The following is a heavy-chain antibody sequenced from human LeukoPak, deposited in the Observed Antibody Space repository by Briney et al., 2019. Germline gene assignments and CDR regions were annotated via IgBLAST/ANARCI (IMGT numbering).Heavy chain of an antibody. CDR3: AGTPYCSSDNCYRFYNGNDAFDI. CDR1: GDSNRNHY. CDR2: NYTSGST. Sequence: PSQTLALTCAVSGDSNRNHYGMWIPHPRRKGLEGGDYNYTSGSTNYHPSLKRRATISVDTSKNQFSLKLRSVTAADTAVYYCAGTPYCSSDNCYRFYNGNDAFDIWGQETKVTVSS. J-gene: IGHJ3*02. V-gene: IGHV4-4*09. D-gene: IGHD2-2*01.